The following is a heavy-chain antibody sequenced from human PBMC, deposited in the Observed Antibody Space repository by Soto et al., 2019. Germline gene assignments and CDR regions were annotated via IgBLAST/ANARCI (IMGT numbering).Heavy chain of an antibody. CDR2: ITADNGNT. J-gene: IGHJ2*01. V-gene: IGHV1-18*04. Sequence: AASVKVSCKASGFTFATYGITWVRQAPGQGLEWMGWITADNGNTNYARNLQGRVTMTTDSSTSTAYMELWRLRSDDTAVYYCARSYSYGSFWYFDLWGRGPLVTVSS. CDR1: GFTFATYG. CDR3: ARSYSYGSFWYFDL. D-gene: IGHD3-16*02.